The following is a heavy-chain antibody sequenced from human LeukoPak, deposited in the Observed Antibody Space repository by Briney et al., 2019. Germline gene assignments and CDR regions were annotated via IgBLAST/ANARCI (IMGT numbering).Heavy chain of an antibody. CDR3: ARGLYYDFWSGYPSGPLDY. Sequence: GASVKVSCKASGYTFTGYYMHWVRQAPGQGLEWMGWINPNSGGTNYAQKFQGRVTMTRDMSTSTVYMELSSLRSEDTAVYYCARGLYYDFWSGYPSGPLDYWGQGTLVTVSS. CDR1: GYTFTGYY. CDR2: INPNSGGT. V-gene: IGHV1-2*02. J-gene: IGHJ4*02. D-gene: IGHD3-3*01.